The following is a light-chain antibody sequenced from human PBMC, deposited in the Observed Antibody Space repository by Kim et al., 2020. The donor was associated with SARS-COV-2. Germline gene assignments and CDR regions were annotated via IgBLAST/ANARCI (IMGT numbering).Light chain of an antibody. CDR1: QYISIW. J-gene: IGKJ1*01. CDR3: AQHNTYPWT. V-gene: IGKV1-5*03. CDR2: TAS. Sequence: DIQMTQSPSTLSASVGDRVTISCRASQYISIWMAWYQQRSGKAPKLLIHTASTLKSGVPPRFSGSGSGTEFTLTISSLQPDDFATYFCAQHNTYPWTFGQGTKVE.